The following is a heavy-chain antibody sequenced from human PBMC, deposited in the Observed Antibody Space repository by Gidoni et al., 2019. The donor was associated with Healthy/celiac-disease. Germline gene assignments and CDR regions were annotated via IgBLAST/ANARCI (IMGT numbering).Heavy chain of an antibody. CDR2: IYWNDDK. CDR1: GFSLTTSGVG. Sequence: QITLKESGPTLVKPTQTLTLTCTFSGFSLTTSGVGVGWIRQPPGKALEWLALIYWNDDKRYSPSLKSRLTITTDTSKNQVVLRMTNMDPVDTATYYCAHRNADIVVVVGAPGWFDPWGQGTLVTVSS. D-gene: IGHD2-15*01. V-gene: IGHV2-5*01. CDR3: AHRNADIVVVVGAPGWFDP. J-gene: IGHJ5*02.